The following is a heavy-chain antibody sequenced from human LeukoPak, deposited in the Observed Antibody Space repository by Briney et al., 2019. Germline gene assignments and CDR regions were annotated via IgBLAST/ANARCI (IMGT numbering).Heavy chain of an antibody. V-gene: IGHV4-59*01. CDR1: GGSISSYY. CDR2: IYYSGST. J-gene: IGHJ5*02. D-gene: IGHD3-22*01. Sequence: PSETLSLTCTVSGGSISSYYWSWTRQPPGKGLEWIGYIYYSGSTNYNPSLKSRVTISVDTSKNQFSLKLSSVTAADTAVYYCARDTGNYYDSSGYPNWFDPWGQGTLVTVSS. CDR3: ARDTGNYYDSSGYPNWFDP.